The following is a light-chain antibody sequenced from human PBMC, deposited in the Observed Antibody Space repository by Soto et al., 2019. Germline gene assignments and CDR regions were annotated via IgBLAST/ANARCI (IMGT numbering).Light chain of an antibody. CDR3: QQRSNWRVT. CDR2: DES. V-gene: IGKV3-11*01. CDR1: QSVNIY. J-gene: IGKJ4*01. Sequence: IVVSQSXATVSFYKREXXXXXXXASQSVNIYLALSKQKXGQAPTLLIYDESXRPNGIPARFSGSGSGTDFTLNISSLEPEDIAVYYCQQRSNWRVTFGGGTKVDIK.